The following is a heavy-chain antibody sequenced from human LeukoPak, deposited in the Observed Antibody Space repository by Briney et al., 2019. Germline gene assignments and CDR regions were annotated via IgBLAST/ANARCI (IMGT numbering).Heavy chain of an antibody. CDR2: IYYSGST. CDR3: ARHPFATPFDY. CDR1: GGSISSYY. Sequence: SETLSLTCTVSGGSISSYYWSWIRQPPGKGLEWIGYIYYSGSTNYNPSLKSRVTISVDTSKNQFSLKLSSVTAADTAVYFCARHPFATPFDYWGPGTLVTVSS. V-gene: IGHV4-59*08. D-gene: IGHD2-15*01. J-gene: IGHJ4*02.